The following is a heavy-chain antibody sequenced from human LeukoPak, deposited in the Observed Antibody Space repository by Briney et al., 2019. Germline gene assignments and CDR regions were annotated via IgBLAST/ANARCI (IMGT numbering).Heavy chain of an antibody. CDR2: IYYSGST. D-gene: IGHD4-17*01. V-gene: IGHV4-59*12. CDR1: GGSISSSY. J-gene: IGHJ3*02. Sequence: SETLSLTCTVSGGSISSSYWSWIRQPPEKGLEWIGYIYYSGSTNYNPSLKSRVTISVDTSKNQFSLKLSSVTAADTAVYYCARGPSTEDYGDNVGTCFDIWGQGKMVTVSS. CDR3: ARGPSTEDYGDNVGTCFDI.